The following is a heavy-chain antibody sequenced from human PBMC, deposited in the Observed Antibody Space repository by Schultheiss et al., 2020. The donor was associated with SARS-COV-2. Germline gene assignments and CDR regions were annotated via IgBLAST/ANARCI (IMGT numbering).Heavy chain of an antibody. V-gene: IGHV4-31*03. J-gene: IGHJ6*02. Sequence: SETLSLTCTVSGGSISSGGYYWSWIRQHPGKGLEWIGYIYYSGSTYYNPSLKSRVTISVDTSKNQFSLKLSSVTAADTAVYYCARGDVPAAPHWYYGMDVWGQGTTVTVSS. CDR2: IYYSGST. CDR1: GGSISSGGYY. D-gene: IGHD2-2*01. CDR3: ARGDVPAAPHWYYGMDV.